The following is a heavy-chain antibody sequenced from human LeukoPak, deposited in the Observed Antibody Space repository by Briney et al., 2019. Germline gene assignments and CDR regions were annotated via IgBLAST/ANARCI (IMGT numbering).Heavy chain of an antibody. CDR1: GFTFSSYW. CDR3: ARQHYYGSGGPPPNYFDY. CDR2: IKQDGSEK. D-gene: IGHD3-10*01. J-gene: IGHJ4*02. V-gene: IGHV3-7*01. Sequence: GSLRLSCAASGFTFSSYWMSWVRQAPGKGLEWVANIKQDGSEKYYVDSVKGRFTISRDNAKNSLYLQMNSLRAEDTAVYYCARQHYYGSGGPPPNYFDYWGQGTLVTVSS.